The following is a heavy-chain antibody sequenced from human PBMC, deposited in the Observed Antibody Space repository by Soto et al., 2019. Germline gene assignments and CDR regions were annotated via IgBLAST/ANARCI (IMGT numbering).Heavy chain of an antibody. Sequence: SETLSLTCTVSGGSISSYYWSWIRQPPGKGLEWIGYIYYSGSTNYNPSLKSRVTISVDTSKNQFSLKLSSVTAADTAVYYCARVNGTTLSNCFDPWGQGTLVTVSS. CDR1: GGSISSYY. CDR3: ARVNGTTLSNCFDP. CDR2: IYYSGST. D-gene: IGHD1-7*01. V-gene: IGHV4-59*01. J-gene: IGHJ5*02.